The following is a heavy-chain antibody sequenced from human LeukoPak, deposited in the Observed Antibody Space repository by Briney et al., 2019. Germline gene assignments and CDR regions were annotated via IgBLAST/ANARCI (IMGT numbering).Heavy chain of an antibody. V-gene: IGHV3-21*01. J-gene: IGHJ6*02. CDR3: ARDPVPDGMDV. CDR2: ISSSSSYI. Sequence: PGRSLRLSCAASGFTFSSYSMNWVRQAPGKGLEWVSSISSSSSYIYYADSVKGRFTISRDNAKNSLYLQMNSLRAEDTAVYYCARDPVPDGMDVWGQGTTVTVSS. CDR1: GFTFSSYS.